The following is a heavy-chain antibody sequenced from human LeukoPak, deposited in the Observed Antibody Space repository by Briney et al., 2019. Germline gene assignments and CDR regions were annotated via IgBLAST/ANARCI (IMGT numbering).Heavy chain of an antibody. J-gene: IGHJ5*02. Sequence: PSETLSLTCAGYGGSFSGYYWSWIRQPPGKGLEWIGGINHSGSTNYNPSLKSRVTISVDTTKNQYSLQLRSVTAADSAVYYCVRGASFAPWGQGTLVTVSS. CDR2: INHSGST. CDR3: VRGASFAP. V-gene: IGHV4-34*01. CDR1: GGSFSGYY.